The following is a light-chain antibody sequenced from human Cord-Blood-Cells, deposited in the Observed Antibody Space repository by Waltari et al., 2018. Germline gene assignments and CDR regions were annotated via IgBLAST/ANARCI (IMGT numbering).Light chain of an antibody. CDR3: SSYTSSSTLV. V-gene: IGLV2-14*01. Sequence: QSALTQPASVSGSPGQSITISCTGTSSDVGGYNYVSWYQQHPRKAPKLMIYDVSKRPSGVSYRFSGSKSGNTASLTISGLQAEDEADYYCSSYTSSSTLVFGGGTKLTVL. CDR1: SSDVGGYNY. J-gene: IGLJ2*01. CDR2: DVS.